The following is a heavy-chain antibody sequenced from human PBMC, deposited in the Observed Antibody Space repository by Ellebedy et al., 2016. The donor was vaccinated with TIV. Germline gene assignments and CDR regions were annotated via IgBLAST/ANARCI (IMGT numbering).Heavy chain of an antibody. V-gene: IGHV4-59*12. CDR2: IYYSGST. Sequence: SETLSLTXTVSGGSISSYYWSWIRQPPGKGLEWIGYIYYSGSTNYNPSLKSRVTISVDTSKNQFSLKLSSVTAADTAVYYCARDLDSSGWYYFDYWGQGTLVTVSS. J-gene: IGHJ4*02. CDR3: ARDLDSSGWYYFDY. CDR1: GGSISSYY. D-gene: IGHD6-19*01.